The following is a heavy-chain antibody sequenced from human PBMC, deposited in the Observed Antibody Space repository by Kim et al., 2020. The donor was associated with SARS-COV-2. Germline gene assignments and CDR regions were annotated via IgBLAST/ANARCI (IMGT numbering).Heavy chain of an antibody. CDR1: GFTFSSYA. CDR3: ARVLSGSTLDY. D-gene: IGHD1-26*01. Sequence: GSLRLSCAASGFTFSSYAMHWVRQAPGKGLEWVAVISYDGNNKYYADSVKGRFTISRDNSKNTLYLQMNSLRAEDTAVYYCARVLSGSTLDYWGQGTLVTVSS. V-gene: IGHV3-30-3*01. J-gene: IGHJ4*02. CDR2: ISYDGNNK.